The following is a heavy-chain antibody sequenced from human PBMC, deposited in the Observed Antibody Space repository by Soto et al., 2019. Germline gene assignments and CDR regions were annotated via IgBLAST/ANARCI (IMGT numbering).Heavy chain of an antibody. J-gene: IGHJ5*02. CDR1: GRSFNSYY. CDR3: ATRITVFGLLIPPFDP. D-gene: IGHD3-3*01. V-gene: IGHV4-34*01. Sequence: SESLTLTCGINGRSFNSYYWKWVRQPPGKGLEWIGEINHTGGTHYNPSLKSRVTMSVDTSKNQFSLRLSSVTAADTAIYYCATRITVFGLLIPPFDPWGQGTQVTVSS. CDR2: INHTGGT.